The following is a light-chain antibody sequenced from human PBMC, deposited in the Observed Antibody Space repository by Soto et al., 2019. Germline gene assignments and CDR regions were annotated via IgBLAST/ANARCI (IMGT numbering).Light chain of an antibody. J-gene: IGLJ2*01. CDR3: AAWDDSLSGVV. CDR1: SSNIGSNY. CDR2: RND. Sequence: QSVLTQPPSVSGTPGQRVTLSCSGSSSNIGSNYVYWYQQFPGTAPKLLIYRNDQRPSGVPDRFSGSKSGTSGSLAISGLRSEDEADYYCAAWDDSLSGVVFGGGTKLTVL. V-gene: IGLV1-47*01.